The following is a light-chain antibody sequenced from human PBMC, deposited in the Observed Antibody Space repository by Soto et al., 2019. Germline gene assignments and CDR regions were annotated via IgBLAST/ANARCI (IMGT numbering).Light chain of an antibody. CDR1: SGHSSYA. CDR2: LSSDGSH. V-gene: IGLV4-69*01. CDR3: QNWDTGARVV. Sequence: QAVVTQSPSASASLGASVKLTCTLSSGHSSYAIAWHQQQPEKGPRYLMKLSSDGSHSKGDGIPDRFSGSSSGAERYLTISSLQYEDEADYYCQNWDTGARVVFGGGTKLTVL. J-gene: IGLJ2*01.